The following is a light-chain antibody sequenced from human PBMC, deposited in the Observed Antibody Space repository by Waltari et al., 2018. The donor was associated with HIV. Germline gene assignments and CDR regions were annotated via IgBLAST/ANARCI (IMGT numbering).Light chain of an antibody. CDR2: ATS. V-gene: IGKV1-12*01. J-gene: IGKJ3*01. CDR3: LQAFNVPLT. Sequence: DIQVTQSPSSLSASVGARVSITCRATQGFTRYLAWYQQTPRNTPKPLISATSGRQSGVSSRFSGGGSGTDFTLTISSLQPEDFATYYCLQAFNVPLTFGPGTTLDVK. CDR1: QGFTRY.